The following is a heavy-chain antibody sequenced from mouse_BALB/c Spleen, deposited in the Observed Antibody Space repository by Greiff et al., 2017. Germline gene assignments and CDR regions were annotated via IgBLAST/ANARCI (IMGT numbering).Heavy chain of an antibody. CDR1: GFTFSDYY. V-gene: IGHV5-4*02. D-gene: IGHD1-2*01. Sequence: EVQLVESGGGLVKPGGSLKLSCAASGFTFSDYYMDWVRQTPEKRLEWVATISDGGSYTYYPDSVKGRFTISRDNAKNNLYLQMSSLKSEDTSMYYCAREGDYGDVYFDYWGQGTTLTVSS. CDR3: AREGDYGDVYFDY. J-gene: IGHJ2*01. CDR2: ISDGGSYT.